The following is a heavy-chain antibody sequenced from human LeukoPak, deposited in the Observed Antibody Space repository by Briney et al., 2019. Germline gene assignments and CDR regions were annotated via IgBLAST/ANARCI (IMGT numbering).Heavy chain of an antibody. V-gene: IGHV3-23*01. J-gene: IGHJ4*02. CDR2: ISGSGGST. CDR1: GFTFSSYA. Sequence: GGSLRLSCAASGFTFSSYAMSWVRQALGKGLEWVSGISGSGGSTYYADSVKGRFTISRDNSKNTLYLQMNSLRAEDTAVYYCAIDRSGWPIDYWGQGTLVTVSS. D-gene: IGHD6-19*01. CDR3: AIDRSGWPIDY.